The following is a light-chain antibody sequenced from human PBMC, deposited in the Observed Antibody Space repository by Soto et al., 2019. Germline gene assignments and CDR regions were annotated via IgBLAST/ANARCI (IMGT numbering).Light chain of an antibody. Sequence: EIVITQSPATLYVSPGERATLSCRASQSVDSYLAWYQQKPGQAPRLLIYDASNRETGIPARFSGSGAGTECTRTISSLEPDDFSTDYCPHYNSYSEAFGQGTQVDI. CDR1: QSVDSY. J-gene: IGKJ1*01. CDR2: DAS. V-gene: IGKV3-15*01. CDR3: PHYNSYSEA.